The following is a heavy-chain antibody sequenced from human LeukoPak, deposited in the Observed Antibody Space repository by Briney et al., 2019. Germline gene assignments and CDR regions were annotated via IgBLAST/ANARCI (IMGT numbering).Heavy chain of an antibody. CDR2: ISSSSSYI. CDR3: ARGATDTRGEAD. J-gene: IGHJ4*02. CDR1: GFTFSSYS. Sequence: PGGSLRLSCAASGFTFSSYSMNWVRQAPGKGLEWVSSISSSSSYIYYADSVKGRFTISRDNAKNSLYLQMNSLRAEDTAVYYCARGATDTRGEADWGQGTLVTVSS. D-gene: IGHD2-2*01. V-gene: IGHV3-21*01.